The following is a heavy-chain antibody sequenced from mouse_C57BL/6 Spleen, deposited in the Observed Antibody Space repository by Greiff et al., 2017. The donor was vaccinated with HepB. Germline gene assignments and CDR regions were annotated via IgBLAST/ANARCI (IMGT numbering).Heavy chain of an antibody. V-gene: IGHV1-59*01. D-gene: IGHD1-1*01. CDR2: IDPSDSYT. CDR1: GYTFTSYW. CDR3: ASPLITTGEADY. Sequence: QVQLQQPGAELVRPGTSVKLSCKASGYTFTSYWMHWVKQRPGQGLEWIGVIDPSDSYTNYNQKFKGKATLTVDTSSSTAYMQLSSLTSEDSAVYYCASPLITTGEADYWGQGTTLTVSS. J-gene: IGHJ2*01.